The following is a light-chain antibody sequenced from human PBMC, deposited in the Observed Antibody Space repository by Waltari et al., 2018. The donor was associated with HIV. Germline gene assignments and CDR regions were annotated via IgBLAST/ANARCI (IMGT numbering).Light chain of an antibody. CDR1: NSNIGAGYD. CDR2: SNN. CDR3: QSYDSSLGLWL. J-gene: IGLJ2*01. V-gene: IGLV1-40*01. Sequence: QSVLTQPPSVSGAPGQRITISCTGSNSNIGAGYDVHWYQRLPGTAPKLLIHSNNMRPSGVPARFSGSKSGTSGSLAITGLQTEDEADYYCQSYDSSLGLWLFGGGTKLTVL.